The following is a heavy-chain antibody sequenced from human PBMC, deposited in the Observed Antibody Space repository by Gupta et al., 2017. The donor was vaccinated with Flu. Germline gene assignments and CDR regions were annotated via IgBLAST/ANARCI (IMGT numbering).Heavy chain of an antibody. D-gene: IGHD1-14*01. Sequence: DVHLVEAGADLVQPGGSLRLPRVAAGFTFRSTWMAWFPQPPGTGLECIANINPGASTTNYVDSVKGRFTISRDNAKNSVDLQMSSLRVDYTDTYYCVRDPESSAFDIWGRGTMVTVSS. CDR1: GFTFRSTW. CDR3: VRDPESSAFDI. CDR2: INPGASTT. J-gene: IGHJ3*02. V-gene: IGHV3-7*01.